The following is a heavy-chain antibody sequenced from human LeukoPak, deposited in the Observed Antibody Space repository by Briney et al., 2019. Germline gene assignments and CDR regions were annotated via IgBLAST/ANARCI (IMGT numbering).Heavy chain of an antibody. Sequence: KSSQTLSLTCTVSGGSISSGGYYWSWLRQHPGKGLEWIGYIYYSGSTYYNPSPKSRVAISVDTSKSQFSLRLNSVTAADTAVFYCARTYYGGNSPLFDYWGQGTLVTVSS. CDR3: ARTYYGGNSPLFDY. V-gene: IGHV4-31*03. D-gene: IGHD4-23*01. CDR1: GGSISSGGYY. J-gene: IGHJ4*02. CDR2: IYYSGST.